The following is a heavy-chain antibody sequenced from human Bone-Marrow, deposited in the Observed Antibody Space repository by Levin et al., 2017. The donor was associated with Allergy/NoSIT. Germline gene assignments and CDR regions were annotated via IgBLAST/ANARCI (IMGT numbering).Heavy chain of an antibody. J-gene: IGHJ4*02. V-gene: IGHV4-31*03. CDR3: ARGYCTGGVCYKEAPPFDY. D-gene: IGHD2-8*02. CDR2: IYYSGST. Sequence: SETLSLTCTVSGGSISSGGYYWSWIRQHPGKGLEWIGYIYYSGSTYYNPSLKSRVTISVDTSKNQFSLKLSSVTAADTAVYYCARGYCTGGVCYKEAPPFDYWGQGTLVTVSS. CDR1: GGSISSGGYY.